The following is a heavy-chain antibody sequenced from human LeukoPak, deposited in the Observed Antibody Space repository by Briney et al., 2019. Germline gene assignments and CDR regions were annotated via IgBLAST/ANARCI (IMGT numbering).Heavy chain of an antibody. Sequence: ASVKVSCKASGYSFTNYAMHWMRQAPGQRLEWMGWINAGNGDTKYSQNFQGRVTITRDTSASTAYMELSSLRSEDTAVYYCARFPIYGSGSPTYYFDYWGQGTLVTVSS. D-gene: IGHD3-10*01. CDR3: ARFPIYGSGSPTYYFDY. CDR2: INAGNGDT. V-gene: IGHV1-3*01. J-gene: IGHJ4*02. CDR1: GYSFTNYA.